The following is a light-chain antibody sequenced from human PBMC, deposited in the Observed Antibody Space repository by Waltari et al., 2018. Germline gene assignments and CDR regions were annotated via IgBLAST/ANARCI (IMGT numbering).Light chain of an antibody. CDR3: QQYDNWLGT. V-gene: IGKV3-15*01. Sequence: EIVMTQSPDTLSVFPGERATLSCRASQSTRSNLAWYQHKPGQAPRLLIYAASTRATGIPARFSGSGSGTEFTLTISSLQSEDFAVYFCQQYDNWLGTFGPGTKVEIK. CDR1: QSTRSN. J-gene: IGKJ1*01. CDR2: AAS.